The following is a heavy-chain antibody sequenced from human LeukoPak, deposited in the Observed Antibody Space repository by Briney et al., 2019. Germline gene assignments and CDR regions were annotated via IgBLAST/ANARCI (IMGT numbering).Heavy chain of an antibody. CDR2: IYYSGST. Sequence: SQTLSLTCTVSGGSISRYYWRWIRQPPGKGLEWIGYIYYSGSTNYNPSLKSRVTISVDTSKNQFSLKLSSVTAADTAVYYCARVTHTAMVRGYYYYMDVWGKGTTGTVSS. D-gene: IGHD5-18*01. CDR1: GGSISRYY. J-gene: IGHJ6*03. CDR3: ARVTHTAMVRGYYYYMDV. V-gene: IGHV4-59*01.